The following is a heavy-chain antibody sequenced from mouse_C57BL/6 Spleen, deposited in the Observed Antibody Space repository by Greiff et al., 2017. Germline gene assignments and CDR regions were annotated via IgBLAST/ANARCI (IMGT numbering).Heavy chain of an antibody. CDR3: TRDTTVVAHWYFDV. CDR1: GFTFSSYA. Sequence: EVQGVESGEGLVKPGGSLKLSCAASGFTFSSYAMSWVRQTPEKRLEWVAYISSGGDYIYYADTVKGRFTISRDNARNTLYLQMSSLKSEDTAMYYCTRDTTVVAHWYFDVWGTGTTVTVSS. CDR2: ISSGGDYI. J-gene: IGHJ1*03. D-gene: IGHD1-1*01. V-gene: IGHV5-9-1*02.